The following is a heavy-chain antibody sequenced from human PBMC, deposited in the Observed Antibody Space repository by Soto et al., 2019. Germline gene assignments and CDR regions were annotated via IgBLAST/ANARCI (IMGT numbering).Heavy chain of an antibody. CDR3: ARDRAYYDILSGYTPAYGMDV. V-gene: IGHV4-30-4*01. CDR1: GDSISNGDYY. J-gene: IGHJ6*02. CDR2: IYYSGST. D-gene: IGHD3-9*01. Sequence: QVQLQESGPGLVKPSQTLSLTCTVSGDSISNGDYYWNWIRQPPGKGLEWIGNIYYSGSTNCNSSLKSRFTISVDTSKNHFSRRLSSVTAADTAVYYCARDRAYYDILSGYTPAYGMDVWGQGTTVTVSS.